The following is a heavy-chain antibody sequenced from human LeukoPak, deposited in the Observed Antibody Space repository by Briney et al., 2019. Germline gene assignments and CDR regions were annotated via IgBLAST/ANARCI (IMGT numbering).Heavy chain of an antibody. CDR1: AGSISSYY. D-gene: IGHD5-18*01. CDR2: IYHSGST. CDR3: ARTKYNTAFDY. J-gene: IGHJ4*02. Sequence: SETLSLTCTVSAGSISSYYWSWIRQPPGKGLEWIGYIYHSGSTYYNPSLKSRVTISVDRSKNQFSLKLSSVAAADTAVYYCARTKYNTAFDYWGQGTLVTVSS. V-gene: IGHV4-59*12.